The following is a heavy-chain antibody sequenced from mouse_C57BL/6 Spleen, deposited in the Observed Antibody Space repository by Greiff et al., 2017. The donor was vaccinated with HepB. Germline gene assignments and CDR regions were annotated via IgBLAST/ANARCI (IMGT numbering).Heavy chain of an antibody. J-gene: IGHJ1*03. CDR1: GFTFSSYA. Sequence: EVQLVESGGGLVKPGGSLKLSCAASGFTFSSYAMSWVRQTPEKRLEWVATISDGGSYTYYPDNVKGRFTISRDNAKNNLYLQMSHLKSEDTAMYYCARGSSHWYFDVWGTGTTVTVSS. D-gene: IGHD1-1*01. CDR2: ISDGGSYT. CDR3: ARGSSHWYFDV. V-gene: IGHV5-4*01.